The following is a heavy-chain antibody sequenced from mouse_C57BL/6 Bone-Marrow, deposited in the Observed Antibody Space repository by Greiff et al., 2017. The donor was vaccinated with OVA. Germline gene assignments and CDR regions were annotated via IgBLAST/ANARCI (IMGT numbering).Heavy chain of an antibody. D-gene: IGHD1-1*01. J-gene: IGHJ2*01. CDR2: IDPEDGDT. CDR3: TTRGRYGRYYFDY. V-gene: IGHV14-1*01. Sequence: VQLQQSGAELVRPGPSFNLSCTASGFNIKDYYMHWVKQRPEQGLEWIGRIDPEDGDTEYAPKFQGKATMTADTSSNTAYLQLSSLTSEDTAVYYCTTRGRYGRYYFDYWGQGTTLTVSS. CDR1: GFNIKDYY.